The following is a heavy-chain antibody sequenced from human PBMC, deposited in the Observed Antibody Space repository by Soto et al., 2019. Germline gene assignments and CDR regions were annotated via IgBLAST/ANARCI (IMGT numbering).Heavy chain of an antibody. Sequence: EVQLVESGGGLVQPVGSLRLSCAASGFPFSNYAMHWVRQAPGKGLQYVSAISTNGGSTYYANSVKGRFTISRDNSKNTLYLQLRSLRAEDMAVYYCARDQGYSGYDYPSGYYYYGMDVWGQGTTVTVSS. V-gene: IGHV3-64*01. D-gene: IGHD5-12*01. CDR1: GFPFSNYA. CDR2: ISTNGGST. CDR3: ARDQGYSGYDYPSGYYYYGMDV. J-gene: IGHJ6*02.